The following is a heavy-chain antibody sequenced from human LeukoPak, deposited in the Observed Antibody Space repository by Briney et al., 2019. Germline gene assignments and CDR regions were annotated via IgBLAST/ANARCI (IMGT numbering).Heavy chain of an antibody. Sequence: ASVKVSCKASGYTFASYGISWVRQAPGQGLEWMGWISAYNGNTNYAQKLQGRVTMTTDTSTSTAYMELRSLRSDDTAVYYCARKDSSSWYPQVDYWGQGTLVTVPS. CDR2: ISAYNGNT. V-gene: IGHV1-18*01. CDR1: GYTFASYG. CDR3: ARKDSSSWYPQVDY. J-gene: IGHJ4*02. D-gene: IGHD6-13*01.